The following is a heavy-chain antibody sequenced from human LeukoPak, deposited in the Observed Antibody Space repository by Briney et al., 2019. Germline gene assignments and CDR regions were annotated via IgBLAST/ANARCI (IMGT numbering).Heavy chain of an antibody. V-gene: IGHV3-23*01. Sequence: PGGSLRLSCAASGFTFSSYAMTWVRQAPGKGLEWVSALSGSGVSTYYADSVKGRFTISRDNSKNTLYLQMNGLRAEDTAVYYCAKEGTTWERDFFDYWGQGTLVTVSS. J-gene: IGHJ4*02. CDR2: LSGSGVST. CDR1: GFTFSSYA. D-gene: IGHD1-26*01. CDR3: AKEGTTWERDFFDY.